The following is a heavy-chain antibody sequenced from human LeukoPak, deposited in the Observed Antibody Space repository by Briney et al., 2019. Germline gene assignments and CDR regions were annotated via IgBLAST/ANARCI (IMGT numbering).Heavy chain of an antibody. V-gene: IGHV1-8*03. D-gene: IGHD5-12*01. CDR1: GYSFTSYD. CDR2: MNPNSGNT. J-gene: IGHJ4*02. Sequence: GASVKVSCKASGYSFTSYDINWVRQATGQGLEWMGWMNPNSGNTGYAQKFQGRVTFTRSTSINTAYMELSSLRSEDTAVYYCARGPLGAHGYDYGCDYWGQGTQVTV. CDR3: ARGPLGAHGYDYGCDY.